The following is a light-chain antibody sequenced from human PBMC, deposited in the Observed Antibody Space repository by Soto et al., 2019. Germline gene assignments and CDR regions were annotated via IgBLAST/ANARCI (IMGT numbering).Light chain of an antibody. Sequence: QAVVTQPPSASGTPGQRVTISCSGSNSNIGDKAVTWYQQIPGTAPKVVIHSDDQRPSGVPDRFSGSKSGNSASLAISAVQSEYEADYFCASWDDSLTLVFGGGTKVTVL. V-gene: IGLV1-44*01. CDR1: NSNIGDKA. CDR3: ASWDDSLTLV. CDR2: SDD. J-gene: IGLJ2*01.